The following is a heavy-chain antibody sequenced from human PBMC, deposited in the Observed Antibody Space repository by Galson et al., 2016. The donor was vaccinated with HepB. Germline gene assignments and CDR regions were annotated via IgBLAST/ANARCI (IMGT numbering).Heavy chain of an antibody. CDR2: MFSTGSS. CDR1: GASNIMNKYF. D-gene: IGHD1-20*01. Sequence: SETLSLTCSVSGASNIMNKYFWGWIRQPPGKGLEWIGSMFSTGSSYFNLSLKSRFSMSIDTSTNRLSLKLRSVTAADTAFYYCARPISGTSFSDFDYWGQGILVTVSS. J-gene: IGHJ4*02. CDR3: ARPISGTSFSDFDY. V-gene: IGHV4-39*02.